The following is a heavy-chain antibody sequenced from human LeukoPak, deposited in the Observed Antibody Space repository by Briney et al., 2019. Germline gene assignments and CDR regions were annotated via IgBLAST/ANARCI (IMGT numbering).Heavy chain of an antibody. V-gene: IGHV3-53*01. J-gene: IGHJ4*02. D-gene: IGHD4/OR15-4a*01. CDR3: ARHEGVDYELGY. Sequence: RGSLRLSCAASGFTVSSNYMSWVRQAPGKGLEWVSVIYSGGSTYYADSVKGRFTISRDNSKNTLYLQMNSLRAEDTAVYYCARHEGVDYELGYWGQGTLVTVSS. CDR1: GFTVSSNY. CDR2: IYSGGST.